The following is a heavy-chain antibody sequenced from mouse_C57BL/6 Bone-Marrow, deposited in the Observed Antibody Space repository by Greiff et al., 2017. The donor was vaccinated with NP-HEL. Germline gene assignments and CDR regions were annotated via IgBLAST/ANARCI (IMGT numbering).Heavy chain of an antibody. V-gene: IGHV5-6*01. CDR1: GFTFSSYG. D-gene: IGHD4-1*01. J-gene: IGHJ2*01. CDR3: ARRVLTFDY. Sequence: EVQLVESGGDLVKPGGSLKLSCAASGFTFSSYGMSWVRQTPDKRLEWVATISSGGSYTYYPDRVKGRFTISRDNAKNTLYLQMSSLKSEDTAMYYCARRVLTFDYWGQGTTLTVSS. CDR2: ISSGGSYT.